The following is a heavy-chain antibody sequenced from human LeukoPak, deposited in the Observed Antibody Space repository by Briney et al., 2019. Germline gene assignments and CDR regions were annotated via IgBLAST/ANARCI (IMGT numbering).Heavy chain of an antibody. CDR3: ARAPAGGGSRKQKNWFDP. V-gene: IGHV1-8*01. CDR2: MNPNSGNT. D-gene: IGHD2-15*01. J-gene: IGHJ5*02. Sequence: ASVKVSCKASGYTFTSYDINWVRQATGQGLEWMGWMNPNSGNTGYAQKFQGRVTMTRNTSISTAYMELSSLRSEDTAVYYCARAPAGGGSRKQKNWFDPWGQGTLVTVSS. CDR1: GYTFTSYD.